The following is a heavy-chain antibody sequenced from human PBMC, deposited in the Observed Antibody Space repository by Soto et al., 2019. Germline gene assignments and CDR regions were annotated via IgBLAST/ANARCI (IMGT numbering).Heavy chain of an antibody. Sequence: QITLRESGPTLVKPTQTLTLTCTFSGFSLGTSGERVGWIRQPPRKPQEWLATLYWDGDKRYSPSLRSRLTISTDTAESQVVLTMTNMDAADTAKYFCAHRKRTITVATYFDYWGLGSLVSVSS. V-gene: IGHV2-5*02. CDR3: AHRKRTITVATYFDY. CDR1: GFSLGTSGER. D-gene: IGHD1-7*01. J-gene: IGHJ4*02. CDR2: LYWDGDK.